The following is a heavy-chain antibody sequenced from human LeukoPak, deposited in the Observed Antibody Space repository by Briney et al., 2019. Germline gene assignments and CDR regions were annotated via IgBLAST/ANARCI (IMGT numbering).Heavy chain of an antibody. D-gene: IGHD3-3*01. CDR3: ARPDHERSGPGLFQH. V-gene: IGHV4-39*01. CDR1: GGSISSSSYY. J-gene: IGHJ1*01. Sequence: SETLSLTCTVSGGSISSSSYYWGWIRQPRGKGLEWLGSIYYSGSTYYNPSLKSRGTISVDTSKNQFSLKLSSVTAADTAVYYCARPDHERSGPGLFQHWGQGTLVTVSS. CDR2: IYYSGST.